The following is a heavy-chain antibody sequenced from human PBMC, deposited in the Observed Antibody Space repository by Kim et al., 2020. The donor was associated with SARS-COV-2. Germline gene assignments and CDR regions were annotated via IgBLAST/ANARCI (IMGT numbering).Heavy chain of an antibody. V-gene: IGHV4-34*01. D-gene: IGHD4-17*01. Sequence: SETLSLTCAVYGGSFSGYYWSWIRQPPGKGLEWIGEINHSGSTNYNPSLKSRVTISVDTSKNQFSLKLSSVTAADTAVYYCARGLRWRGVPEDFAYYYYGMDVWGQGTTVTVSS. CDR3: ARGLRWRGVPEDFAYYYYGMDV. CDR1: GGSFSGYY. CDR2: INHSGST. J-gene: IGHJ6*02.